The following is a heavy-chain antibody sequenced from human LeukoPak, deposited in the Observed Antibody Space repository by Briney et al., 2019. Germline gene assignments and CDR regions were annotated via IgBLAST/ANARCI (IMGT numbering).Heavy chain of an antibody. V-gene: IGHV3-9*01. CDR2: INWNSGRI. Sequence: GGSLRLSCGASGFTFDDYAMHWVRQAPGKGLEWVSGINWNSGRIGYVDSVKGRFTISRDNAKNSLYLEMNSLKPEDTALYYCVKASGYSYGFYYFDYWGQGTLVTVSS. D-gene: IGHD5-18*01. CDR1: GFTFDDYA. CDR3: VKASGYSYGFYYFDY. J-gene: IGHJ4*02.